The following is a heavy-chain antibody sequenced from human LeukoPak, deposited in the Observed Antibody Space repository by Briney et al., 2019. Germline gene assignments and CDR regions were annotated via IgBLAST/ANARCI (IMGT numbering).Heavy chain of an antibody. D-gene: IGHD5-18*01. CDR2: IDYRGST. CDR3: ARSRSGYSYDHAAFEI. J-gene: IGHJ3*02. V-gene: IGHV4-59*01. Sequence: SETLPLTCTVSGDSISTYYWSWIRQPPGKGLEWIAYIDYRGSTTYNPSLRSLVTISVDTSRNQFSLKLYSVTAADTAVYYCARSRSGYSYDHAAFEIWGQGTMVTVSS. CDR1: GDSISTYY.